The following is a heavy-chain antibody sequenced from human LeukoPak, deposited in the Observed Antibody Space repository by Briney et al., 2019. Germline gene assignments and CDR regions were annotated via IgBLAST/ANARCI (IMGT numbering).Heavy chain of an antibody. CDR2: IDRDGSRI. J-gene: IGHJ4*02. Sequence: GGSLRLSCAVSGFTFSSYWMHWVRQAPGKGLVWVSRIDRDGSRINYADSVKGRFTISRDNGKNTLFLQMNSLRAGDAAVYYCVRGNDYGGPHYWGQGTLVTVSS. V-gene: IGHV3-74*01. CDR1: GFTFSSYW. CDR3: VRGNDYGGPHY. D-gene: IGHD4-23*01.